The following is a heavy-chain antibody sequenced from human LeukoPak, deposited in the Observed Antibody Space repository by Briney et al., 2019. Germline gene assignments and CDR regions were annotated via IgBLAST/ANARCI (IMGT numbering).Heavy chain of an antibody. CDR3: ARLASRWGIWFGERGDDY. CDR2: INPNSGGT. V-gene: IGHV1-2*02. CDR1: GYTFTGYY. J-gene: IGHJ4*02. Sequence: GASVKVSCKASGYTFTGYYMHWVRQPPGQGLEWMGWINPNSGGTNYAQKFQGRVTMTRDTSISTAYMELSRLRSDDTAVYYCARLASRWGIWFGERGDDYWGQGTLVTVSS. D-gene: IGHD3-10*01.